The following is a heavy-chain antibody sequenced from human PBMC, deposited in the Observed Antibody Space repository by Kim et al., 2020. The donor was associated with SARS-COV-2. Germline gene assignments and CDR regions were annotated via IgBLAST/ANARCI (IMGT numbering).Heavy chain of an antibody. CDR2: ISISGSTK. CDR1: GFTFSDSY. Sequence: GGSLRRSCAASGFTFSDSYMTWLRQAPGKGLEWLSYISISGSTKYYADSVKGRFTMSRDNAKNSMYLQMNSLRADDTAVYYCATGSFFDVMTGYVDNWGQGTLVTVSS. J-gene: IGHJ4*02. V-gene: IGHV3-11*01. CDR3: ATGSFFDVMTGYVDN. D-gene: IGHD3-9*01.